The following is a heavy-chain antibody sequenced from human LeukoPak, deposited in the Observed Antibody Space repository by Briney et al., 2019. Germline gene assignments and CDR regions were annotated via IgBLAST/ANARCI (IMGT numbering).Heavy chain of an antibody. J-gene: IGHJ4*02. D-gene: IGHD3-22*01. CDR2: IGGSGGFIT. Sequence: GGTLRLSCAASGFTFSSHGMNWVRQAPGKGLEWVSGIGGSGGFITYYADSVKGRFTVSRDNSKNTLYLQMNSLRAEDMAVYYCATDTMIGIDYWGQGTLVTVSS. CDR1: GFTFSSHG. V-gene: IGHV3-23*01. CDR3: ATDTMIGIDY.